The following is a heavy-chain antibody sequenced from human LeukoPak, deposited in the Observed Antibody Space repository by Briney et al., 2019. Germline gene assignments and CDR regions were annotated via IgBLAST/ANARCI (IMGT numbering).Heavy chain of an antibody. CDR3: ARLRYSTSYYYHGMDV. CDR1: GGSISNYY. D-gene: IGHD3-9*01. CDR2: IYDSGNT. Sequence: SETLSLTCTVSGGSISNYYWSWIRQPAGKGLEWIGYIYDSGNTNYNPYLKSRVTMSVDTSRDQFSLKVSSVTAADTAVYYCARLRYSTSYYYHGMDVWGQGTTVTVSS. J-gene: IGHJ6*02. V-gene: IGHV4-59*01.